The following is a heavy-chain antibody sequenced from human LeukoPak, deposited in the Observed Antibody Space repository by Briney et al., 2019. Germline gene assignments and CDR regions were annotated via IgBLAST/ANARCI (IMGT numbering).Heavy chain of an antibody. CDR2: ISHSSSYI. D-gene: IGHD6-19*01. CDR3: TRGAGTGWRFDS. J-gene: IGHJ4*02. CDR1: GFTFSNYA. Sequence: GGSLRLSCVASGFTFSNYAMSWVRQAPGKGLEWVSSISHSSSYIYYADSVKGRFTISRDNAKNSLYLQMNSLRAEDTAVYYCTRGAGTGWRFDSWGQGTLLTVSS. V-gene: IGHV3-21*01.